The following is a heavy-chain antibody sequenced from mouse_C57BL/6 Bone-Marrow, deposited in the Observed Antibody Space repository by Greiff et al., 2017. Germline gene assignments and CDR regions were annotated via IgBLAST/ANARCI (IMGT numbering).Heavy chain of an antibody. CDR2: ISSGGSYT. CDR1: GFTFSSYG. J-gene: IGHJ2*01. CDR3: ATPGSSSYFDY. D-gene: IGHD1-1*01. V-gene: IGHV5-6*01. Sequence: DVQLQESGGDLVKPGGSLKLSCAASGFTFSSYGMSWVRQTPDKRLEWVATISSGGSYTYYPDSVKGRFTISRDHAKNTLYLQMSSLKSEDTAMYYCATPGSSSYFDYWGQGTTLTVSS.